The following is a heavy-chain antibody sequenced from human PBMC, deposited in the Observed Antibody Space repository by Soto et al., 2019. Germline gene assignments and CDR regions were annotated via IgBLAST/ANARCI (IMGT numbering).Heavy chain of an antibody. CDR3: AHRTTMVRGVYFDY. CDR1: GFSLSTSGVG. CDR2: IYWDDDK. J-gene: IGHJ4*02. Sequence: QITLKESGPTLVKPTQTLTLTCTFSGFSLSTSGVGVGWIRQPPGKALEWLVSIYWDDDKRYSPSLKSRLTITKPTAXNQVVLTMTNMDPVDTATYYCAHRTTMVRGVYFDYWGQGTLVTVSS. V-gene: IGHV2-5*02. D-gene: IGHD3-10*01.